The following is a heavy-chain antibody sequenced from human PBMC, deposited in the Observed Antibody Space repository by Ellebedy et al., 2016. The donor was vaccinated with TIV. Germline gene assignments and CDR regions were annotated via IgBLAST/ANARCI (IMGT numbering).Heavy chain of an antibody. CDR1: GFTFDTDA. CDR3: ARDSPYSGSYYRGVRADAFDI. D-gene: IGHD1-26*01. Sequence: GESLKISCAASGFTFDTDAMTWVRQAPGKGLEWVSGISGSGDTTYYADSVKGRFTISRDSSKYTLYLQMNSLRDEDTAVYYCARDSPYSGSYYRGVRADAFDIWGQGTMVTVSS. J-gene: IGHJ3*02. V-gene: IGHV3-23*01. CDR2: ISGSGDTT.